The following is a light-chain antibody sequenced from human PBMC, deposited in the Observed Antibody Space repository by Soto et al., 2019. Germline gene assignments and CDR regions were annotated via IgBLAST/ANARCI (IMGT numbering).Light chain of an antibody. Sequence: DIQMTQSPSTLSGSVGDRVTITCWASQTISSWLAWYQQKPGKAPKLLIYKASTLKSGVPSRFSGSGSGTEFTLTISSLQPDDFATYYCQHYNSYSEAFGQGTKVHIK. CDR1: QTISSW. V-gene: IGKV1-5*03. CDR2: KAS. J-gene: IGKJ1*01. CDR3: QHYNSYSEA.